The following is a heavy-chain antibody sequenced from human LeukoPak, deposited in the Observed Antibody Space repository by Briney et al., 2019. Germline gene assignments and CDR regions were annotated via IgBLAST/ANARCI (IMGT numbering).Heavy chain of an antibody. CDR1: GFTVSSKY. D-gene: IGHD6-19*01. V-gene: IGHV3-66*01. CDR2: INSGGTT. Sequence: GGSLRLSCAASGFTVSSKYMAWVRQAPGKGLEWVSFINSGGTTNHADSVKGRFTISRDYSKNTLNLQMNSLRAGDTAVYYCATIVSDSSGWYHFDHWGQGALVTVSS. J-gene: IGHJ4*02. CDR3: ATIVSDSSGWYHFDH.